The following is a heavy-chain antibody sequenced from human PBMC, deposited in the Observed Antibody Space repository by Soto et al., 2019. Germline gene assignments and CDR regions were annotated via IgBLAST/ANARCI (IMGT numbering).Heavy chain of an antibody. CDR1: GYTFTSYD. CDR2: MNPNSGNT. V-gene: IGHV1-8*01. D-gene: IGHD3-3*01. CDR3: ARAKSVTPVITIFGVVGCPFYYYGMDV. Sequence: GASVKVSCKASGYTFTSYDINWVRQATGQGLEWMGWMNPNSGNTGYAQKFQGRVTMTRNTSISTAYMELSSLRSEDTAVYYCARAKSVTPVITIFGVVGCPFYYYGMDVWGQGTTAPVSS. J-gene: IGHJ6*02.